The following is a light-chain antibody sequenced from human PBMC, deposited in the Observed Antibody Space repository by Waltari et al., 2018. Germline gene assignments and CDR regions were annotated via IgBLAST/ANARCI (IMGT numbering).Light chain of an antibody. CDR3: HSRDASGVAGS. Sequence: SSELTQDPAVSGAMGQKARIKSQGKSPRSNYASGNQQRPGQAPILVIYDKNNRPSGVPDRFSGSSSHNTGSLIITGAQAEDEASYYCHSRDASGVAGSFGGGTKLTVL. CDR2: DKN. CDR1: SPRSNY. V-gene: IGLV3-19*01. J-gene: IGLJ2*01.